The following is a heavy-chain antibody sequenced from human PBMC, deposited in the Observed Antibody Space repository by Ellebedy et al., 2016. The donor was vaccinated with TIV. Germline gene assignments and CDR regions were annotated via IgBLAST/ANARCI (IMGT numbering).Heavy chain of an antibody. V-gene: IGHV3-48*01. CDR2: ISSSSSTT. CDR3: AKGSHQGGIASDY. Sequence: GESLKISCAASGFTFSSYSMNWVRQAPGKGLEWVSYISSSSSTTYYADSVKGRFTISRDNAKNSLYLQMNSLRAEDTAVYYCAKGSHQGGIASDYWGQGTLVTVSS. D-gene: IGHD2-15*01. J-gene: IGHJ4*02. CDR1: GFTFSSYS.